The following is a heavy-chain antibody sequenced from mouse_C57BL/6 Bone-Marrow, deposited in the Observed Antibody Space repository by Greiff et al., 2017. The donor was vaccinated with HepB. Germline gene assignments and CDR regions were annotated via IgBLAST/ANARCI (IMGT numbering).Heavy chain of an antibody. CDR3: AREGTYYDYGGYYFDY. J-gene: IGHJ2*01. CDR2: ISDGGSYT. D-gene: IGHD2-4*01. V-gene: IGHV5-4*01. CDR1: GFTFSSYA. Sequence: EVHLVESGGGLVKPGGSLKLSCAASGFTFSSYAMSWVRQTPEKRLEWVATISDGGSYTYYPDNVKGRFTISRDNAKNNLYLQMSHLKSEDTAMYYCAREGTYYDYGGYYFDYWGQGTTLTVSS.